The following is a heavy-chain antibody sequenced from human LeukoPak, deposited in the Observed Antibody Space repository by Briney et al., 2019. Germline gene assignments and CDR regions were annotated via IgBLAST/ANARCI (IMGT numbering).Heavy chain of an antibody. V-gene: IGHV4-61*01. J-gene: IGHJ3*02. CDR1: GGSISSSSFY. D-gene: IGHD2-21*01. CDR2: IYYSGST. CDR3: ARRIPEDAFDI. Sequence: SETLSLTCSVSGGSISSSSFYWSWIRQPPGKGLEWIGYIYYSGSTKYNPSLKSRVTILVDTSKKQFSLKLSSVTAADTAVYYCARRIPEDAFDIWGQGTMVTVSS.